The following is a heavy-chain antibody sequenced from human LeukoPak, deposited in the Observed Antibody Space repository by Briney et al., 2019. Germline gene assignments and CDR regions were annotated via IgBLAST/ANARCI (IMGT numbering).Heavy chain of an antibody. CDR3: AKDPGGSWEY. J-gene: IGHJ4*02. V-gene: IGHV3-23*01. CDR1: GFTFSSYA. CDR2: ISSGGGTT. D-gene: IGHD2-8*02. Sequence: GGSLRLSCAASGFTFSSYAMTWVRQAPGKGLEWVSSISSGGGTTYYADSVKGRFTISRDNSKNTLYLQMNSLRAEDTAVYYCAKDPGGSWEYWGQGALVTVSS.